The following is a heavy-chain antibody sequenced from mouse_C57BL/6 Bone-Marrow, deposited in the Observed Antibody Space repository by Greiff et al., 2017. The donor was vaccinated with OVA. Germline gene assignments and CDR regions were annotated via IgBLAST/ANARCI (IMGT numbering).Heavy chain of an antibody. D-gene: IGHD1-1*01. CDR1: GYAFSSSW. CDR3: ARITTVVEGAY. J-gene: IGHJ3*01. V-gene: IGHV1-82*01. CDR2: IYPGDGDT. Sequence: QVQLQQSGPELVKPGASVKISCKASGYAFSSSWMNWVKQRPGKGLEWIGRIYPGDGDTNYNGKFKGKATLTADKSSSTAYMQLSSLTSEDSAVYFCARITTVVEGAYWGQGTLVTVSA.